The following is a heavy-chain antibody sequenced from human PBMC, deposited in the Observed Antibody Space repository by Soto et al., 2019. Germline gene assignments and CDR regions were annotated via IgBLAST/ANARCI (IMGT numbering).Heavy chain of an antibody. V-gene: IGHV1-24*01. D-gene: IGHD3-22*01. CDR3: ATTPKQYYYDSRGYYGMDV. Sequence: ASVKVSCKGSGYTLSELSMHWVRQAPGKRLEWMGGFDPEDRKTIYAQKFQGRVTMTEDTSTDTAYMELSSLRSEDTAVYYCATTPKQYYYDSRGYYGMDVWGQGTTVPVSS. CDR1: GYTLSELS. CDR2: FDPEDRKT. J-gene: IGHJ6*02.